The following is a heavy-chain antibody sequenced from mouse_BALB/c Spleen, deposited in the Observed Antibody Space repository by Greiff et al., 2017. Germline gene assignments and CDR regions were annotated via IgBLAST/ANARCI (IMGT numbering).Heavy chain of an antibody. CDR1: GFTFSSYT. D-gene: IGHD2-10*02. CDR3: AREGKYGNYPYAMDY. J-gene: IGHJ4*01. V-gene: IGHV5-12-2*01. CDR2: ISNGGGST. Sequence: EVKLVESGGGLVQPGGSLKLSCAASGFTFSSYTMSWVRQTPEKRLEWVAYISNGGGSTYYPDTVKGRFTISRDNAKNTLYLQMSSLKSEDTAMYYCAREGKYGNYPYAMDYWGQGTSVTVSS.